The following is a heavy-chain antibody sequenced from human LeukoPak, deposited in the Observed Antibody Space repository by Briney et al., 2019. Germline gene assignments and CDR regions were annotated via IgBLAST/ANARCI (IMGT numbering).Heavy chain of an antibody. D-gene: IGHD5-18*01. J-gene: IGHJ4*02. V-gene: IGHV4-39*01. CDR1: GGSISSSSYY. CDR2: IHYSGST. Sequence: MASETLSLTCTVSGGSISSSSYYWGWIRQPPGKGLEWIGSIHYSGSTYYNPSLKSRVTISVDTSKNQFSLKLSSVTAADTAVYYCARRDTAMGTDYFDYWGQGTLVTVSS. CDR3: ARRDTAMGTDYFDY.